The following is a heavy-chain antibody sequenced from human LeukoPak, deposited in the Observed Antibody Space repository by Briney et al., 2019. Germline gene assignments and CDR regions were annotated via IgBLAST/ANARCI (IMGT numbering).Heavy chain of an antibody. CDR3: AKGQGSGIYKYYFDY. D-gene: IGHD3-10*01. CDR2: ISSSSSYI. J-gene: IGHJ4*02. CDR1: GFTFSSYS. Sequence: PGGSLRLSCAASGFTFSSYSMNWVRQAPGKGLEWVSSISSSSSYIYYADSVRGRFTISRDNSKNTLYLQMNSLRAEDTAVYYCAKGQGSGIYKYYFDYWGQGTLVTVSS. V-gene: IGHV3-21*04.